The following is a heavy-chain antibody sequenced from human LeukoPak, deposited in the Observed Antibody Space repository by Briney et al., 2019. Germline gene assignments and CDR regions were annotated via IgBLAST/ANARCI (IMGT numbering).Heavy chain of an antibody. V-gene: IGHV4-38-2*02. CDR2: MYHSGTT. D-gene: IGHD3-10*01. CDR3: ASLGGYNTAFYYCDY. CDR1: GYSISNGYH. J-gene: IGHJ4*02. Sequence: SETLSLTCTGSGYSISNGYHWGWIRQPPGKGLEWIGNMYHSGTTFYNPSLKSRVTISMDTTKNQFSLKLSSVTAADTAIYYCASLGGYNTAFYYCDYWGQGTLVTVSS.